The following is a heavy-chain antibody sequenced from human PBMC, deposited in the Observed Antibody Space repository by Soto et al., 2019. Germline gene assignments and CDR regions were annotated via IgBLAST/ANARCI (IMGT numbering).Heavy chain of an antibody. CDR2: IIPIFGTA. CDR1: GGTFSSYA. Sequence: QVQLVQSGAEVKKPGSSVKVSCKASGGTFSSYAISWVRQAPGQGLEWMGGIIPIFGTANYAQTFQGRVTITADKSTSTAYMELSSLRSEDTAVYYCARERSSGWYQYSYFDYWGQGTLVTVSS. V-gene: IGHV1-69*06. D-gene: IGHD6-19*01. J-gene: IGHJ4*02. CDR3: ARERSSGWYQYSYFDY.